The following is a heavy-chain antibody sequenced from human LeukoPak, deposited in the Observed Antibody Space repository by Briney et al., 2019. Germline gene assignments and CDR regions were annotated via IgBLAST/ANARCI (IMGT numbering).Heavy chain of an antibody. CDR1: GFTFNIFG. D-gene: IGHD5-12*01. V-gene: IGHV3-33*03. CDR2: IWYDGSEK. Sequence: PGGSLRLSCVASGFTFNIFGIHWARQAPGKGLEWVGVIWYDGSEKYYADSVKGRFTISRDNSRNTVDLQMDSLRAEDTAVYYCAKDRTGGYDCPDQWGQGTLVTVSS. J-gene: IGHJ5*02. CDR3: AKDRTGGYDCPDQ.